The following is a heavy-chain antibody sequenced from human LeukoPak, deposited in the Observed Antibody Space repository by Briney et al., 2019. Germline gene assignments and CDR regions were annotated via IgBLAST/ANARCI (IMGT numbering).Heavy chain of an antibody. V-gene: IGHV1-18*01. CDR3: ARTPLSPPGYSSGWYWGDY. D-gene: IGHD6-19*01. J-gene: IGHJ4*02. Sequence: VASVKVSCKASGYTFSSYAISWVRQAPGQGLEWMGWISAYNGNTKYAQKFQGRVTMTTDTSTTTAYMELRSLTSDDTAVYYCARTPLSPPGYSSGWYWGDYWGQGTLVTVSS. CDR1: GYTFSSYA. CDR2: ISAYNGNT.